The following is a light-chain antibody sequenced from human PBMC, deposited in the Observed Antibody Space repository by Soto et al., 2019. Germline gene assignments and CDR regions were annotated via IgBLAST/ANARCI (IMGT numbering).Light chain of an antibody. J-gene: IGKJ1*01. CDR3: QQSHSVPRT. Sequence: DIQMTQSPSSLSASVGDRVTITCRASKSISNYLNWYQQKPGRAPTVLIYAASSLQSGVPSRFSGRGSGTDFSLTISSLQLEDFATYYCQQSHSVPRTFGQGTRVEIK. CDR1: KSISNY. V-gene: IGKV1-39*01. CDR2: AAS.